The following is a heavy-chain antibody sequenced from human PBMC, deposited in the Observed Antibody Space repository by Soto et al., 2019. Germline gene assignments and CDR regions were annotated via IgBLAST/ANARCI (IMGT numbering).Heavy chain of an antibody. CDR2: IIPIFSTA. V-gene: IGHV1-69*01. CDR1: GGTFSSYA. J-gene: IGHJ5*02. D-gene: IGHD2-21*01. CDR3: ARGIGGTQWIDP. Sequence: QVQLVQSGAGVKNPGSSVKVSCKASGGTFSSYAISWVRQAPGHGLEWMGGIIPIFSTANYAQKLQGRVTITADESTSTASTELSSLRSEDTAVYYCARGIGGTQWIDPWGKGTLVTDS.